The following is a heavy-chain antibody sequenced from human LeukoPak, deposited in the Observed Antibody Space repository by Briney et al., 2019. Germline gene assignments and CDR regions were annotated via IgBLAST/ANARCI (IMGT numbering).Heavy chain of an antibody. CDR3: AKDRSRYCSSTSCYN. CDR1: GFTFSSYA. CDR2: ISGSGGST. D-gene: IGHD2-2*02. V-gene: IGHV3-23*01. J-gene: IGHJ4*02. Sequence: PGGSLRLSCAASGFTFSSYAMSWVRQAPGKGLEWVSAISGSGGSTYYADSVNGRFTISRDNSKNTLYLQMNSLRAEDTAVYYCAKDRSRYCSSTSCYNWGQGTLVTVSS.